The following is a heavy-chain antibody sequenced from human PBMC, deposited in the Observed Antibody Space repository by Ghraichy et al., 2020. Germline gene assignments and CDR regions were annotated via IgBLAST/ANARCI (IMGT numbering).Heavy chain of an antibody. D-gene: IGHD2-15*01. CDR1: GFTFSDYY. V-gene: IGHV3-74*01. Sequence: LSLTCAASGFTFSDYYMHWVRQAPGKGPVWVSRVDRDGSSTLYGDSAKGRFSVSRDNAKNTVFLQMDSLRDEDTAVYYCARVTPQDGYWHFDLWGRGTLVTVSS. CDR2: VDRDGSST. J-gene: IGHJ2*01. CDR3: ARVTPQDGYWHFDL.